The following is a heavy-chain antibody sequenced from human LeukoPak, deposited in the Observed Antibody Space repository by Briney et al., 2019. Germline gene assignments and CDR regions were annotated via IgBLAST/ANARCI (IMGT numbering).Heavy chain of an antibody. D-gene: IGHD3-10*01. CDR3: ARGATYYSGSSSYYHSF. V-gene: IGHV4-34*01. J-gene: IGHJ4*02. CDR1: GGSFRGYY. Sequence: SETLSLTCAVYGGSFRGYYWSCIRQPPGKGLEWIGEINHSGSTTYNPSLKSRVTISVDTSKNQFTLKLNSVSAADTAVYYCARGATYYSGSSSYYHSFWGRGTLVTVSS. CDR2: INHSGST.